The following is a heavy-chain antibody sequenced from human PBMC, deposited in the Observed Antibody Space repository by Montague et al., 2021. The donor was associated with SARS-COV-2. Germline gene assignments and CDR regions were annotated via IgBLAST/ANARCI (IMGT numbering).Heavy chain of an antibody. V-gene: IGHV2-5*02. CDR1: GFSLSTSGVG. J-gene: IGHJ5*02. CDR2: IYWDDDK. CDR3: AHRQNSGWWGDWFDP. Sequence: PALVKPTQTLTLTRTFSGFSLSTSGVGVGWIRQPPGKALEWLALIYWDDDKRYSPSLKSRLTITKDTSKNQVVLTMTNMDPVDTATYYCAHRQNSGWWGDWFDPWGQGTLGTVSS. D-gene: IGHD6-19*01.